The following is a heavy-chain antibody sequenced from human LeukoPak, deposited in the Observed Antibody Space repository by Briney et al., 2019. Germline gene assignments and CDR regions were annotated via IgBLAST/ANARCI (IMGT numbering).Heavy chain of an antibody. J-gene: IGHJ5*02. CDR2: IYYSGST. Sequence: SETLSLTCTVSGGSISSSSYYWGWIRQPPGKGLEWIGSIYYSGSTYYNPSLKSRVTISVDTSKNQFSLKLSSVTAADTAVYYCARDAAVGSSWYFWFDPWGQGTLVTVSS. V-gene: IGHV4-39*07. CDR3: ARDAAVGSSWYFWFDP. CDR1: GGSISSSSYY. D-gene: IGHD6-13*01.